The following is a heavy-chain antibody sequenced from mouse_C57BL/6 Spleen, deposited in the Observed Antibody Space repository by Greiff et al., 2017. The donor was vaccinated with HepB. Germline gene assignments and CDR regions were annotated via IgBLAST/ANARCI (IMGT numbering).Heavy chain of an antibody. CDR3: ARNGGTTVVATKDFDI. D-gene: IGHD1-1*01. CDR2: IWSGGST. J-gene: IGHJ1*03. Sequence: QVQLQQSGPGLVQPSQRLSITCTVSGFSLTSYGVHWVRQSPGKGLEWLGVIWSGGSTDYNAAFISRLSISKDNSKSQVFFKMNSLQADDTAIYYCARNGGTTVVATKDFDIWGTGTTVTVSS. CDR1: GFSLTSYG. V-gene: IGHV2-2*01.